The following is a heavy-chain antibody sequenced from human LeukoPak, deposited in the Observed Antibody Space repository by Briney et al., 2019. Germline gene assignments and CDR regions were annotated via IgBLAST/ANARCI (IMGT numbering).Heavy chain of an antibody. Sequence: SVRVSCKASGYTFTSYGISWVRQAPGQGLEWMGWISAYNGNTNYAQKLQGRVTMTTDTSTSTAYMELRSLRSDDTAVYYCARTEVILTYYYYMDVWGKGTTVTVSS. CDR1: GYTFTSYG. CDR2: ISAYNGNT. J-gene: IGHJ6*03. V-gene: IGHV1-18*01. CDR3: ARTEVILTYYYYMDV. D-gene: IGHD3-9*01.